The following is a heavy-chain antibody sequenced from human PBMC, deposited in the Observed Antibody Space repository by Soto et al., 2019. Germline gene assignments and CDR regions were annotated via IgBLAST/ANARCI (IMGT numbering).Heavy chain of an antibody. Sequence: GGSLRLSCSASGFTFSGHAMHWLRQAPGTGLQWVSGIGSNGGSTYSADSVKGRFTISRDTSKDTLYLQMSNLRTEDTAIYYCVKGDSAAPYAIYAFDIWGQGTVVTVSS. D-gene: IGHD2-8*01. CDR2: IGSNGGST. CDR3: VKGDSAAPYAIYAFDI. V-gene: IGHV3-64D*06. CDR1: GFTFSGHA. J-gene: IGHJ3*02.